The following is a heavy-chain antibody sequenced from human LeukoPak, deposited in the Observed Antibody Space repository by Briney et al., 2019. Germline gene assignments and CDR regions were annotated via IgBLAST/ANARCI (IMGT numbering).Heavy chain of an antibody. CDR2: IYYSGST. CDR3: ARAHSSGWPHMFDP. V-gene: IGHV4-59*01. D-gene: IGHD6-19*01. CDR1: GGSISSYY. Sequence: PSETLSLTCTVSGGSISSYYWSWIRQPPGKGLEWIGYIYYSGSTNYNPSLKSRVTISVDTSKNQFSLKLISVTAADTAVYYCARAHSSGWPHMFDPWGQGTLVTVPS. J-gene: IGHJ5*02.